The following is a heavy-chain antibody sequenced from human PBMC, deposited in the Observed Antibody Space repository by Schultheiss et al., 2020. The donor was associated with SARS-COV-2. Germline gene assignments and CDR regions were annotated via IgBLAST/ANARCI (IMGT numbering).Heavy chain of an antibody. CDR3: AKPLLGGRVGGVIVHGMDV. CDR1: GFTFSSYA. V-gene: IGHV3-23*01. CDR2: ISGSGGST. D-gene: IGHD3-16*02. Sequence: GGSLRLSCAASGFTFSSYAMSWVRQAPGKGPEWVSAISGSGGSTYYADSVKGRFTISRDNSKNTLYLQMNSLRAEDTAVYYCAKPLLGGRVGGVIVHGMDVWGQGTTVTVSS. J-gene: IGHJ6*02.